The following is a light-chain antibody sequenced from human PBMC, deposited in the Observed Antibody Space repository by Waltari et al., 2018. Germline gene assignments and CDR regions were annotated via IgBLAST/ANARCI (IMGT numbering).Light chain of an antibody. CDR3: QQYHTYKM. V-gene: IGKV1-5*01. CDR1: QSRIGR. CDR2: DAS. J-gene: IGKJ1*01. Sequence: DIQMTQSPSTLSASIGDRVTITFRASQSRIGRLAWYQQKPGKAPKLLICDASSLEYGVPSRFSGSGYGTEFTLTISSLQPDDSATYYCQQYHTYKMFGQGTKVEI.